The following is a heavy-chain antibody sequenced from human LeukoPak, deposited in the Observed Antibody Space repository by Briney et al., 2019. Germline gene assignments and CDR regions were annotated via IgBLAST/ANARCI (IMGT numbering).Heavy chain of an antibody. D-gene: IGHD6-19*01. CDR1: GFTFSSYN. J-gene: IGHJ4*02. Sequence: GGSLRLSCAASGFTFSSYNMTWVRQAPGKGLEWVSSISSSSSYIYYADSVKGRFTISRDNAKNSLYLQMNSLRAEDTAVYYCARDSPHHSSGILPDYWGQGTLVTVSS. V-gene: IGHV3-21*01. CDR2: ISSSSSYI. CDR3: ARDSPHHSSGILPDY.